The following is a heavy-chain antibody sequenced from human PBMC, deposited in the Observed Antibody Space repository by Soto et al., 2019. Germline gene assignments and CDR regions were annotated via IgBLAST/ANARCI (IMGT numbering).Heavy chain of an antibody. CDR2: ISSSSSYI. CDR1: GFTFSTYN. D-gene: IGHD3-3*01. CDR3: ARDYDFWSGRGGMDV. Sequence: GGSLRLSCAASGFTFSTYNMNWVRQAPGKGLEWVSSISSSSSYIYYADSVKGRFTISRDNAKNSLYLQMNSLRAEDTAVYYCARDYDFWSGRGGMDVWGQGTTVTVSS. J-gene: IGHJ6*02. V-gene: IGHV3-21*01.